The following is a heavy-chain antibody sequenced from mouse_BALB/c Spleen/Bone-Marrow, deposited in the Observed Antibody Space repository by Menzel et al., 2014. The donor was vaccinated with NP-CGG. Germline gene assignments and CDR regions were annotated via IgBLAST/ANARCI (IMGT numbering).Heavy chain of an antibody. D-gene: IGHD1-1*01. CDR1: GFTFSSYA. Sequence: EVHLVESGGGLVKPGGSLKLSCAASGFTFSSYAMSWVRQTPEKRLEWVATISSGGSYTYYPDSVKGRFTISRDNAKNTLYLQMSSLRSEDTAMYYCARFITSLVYFDYWGQGPLSQSPQ. CDR2: ISSGGSYT. V-gene: IGHV5-9-3*01. CDR3: ARFITSLVYFDY. J-gene: IGHJ2*01.